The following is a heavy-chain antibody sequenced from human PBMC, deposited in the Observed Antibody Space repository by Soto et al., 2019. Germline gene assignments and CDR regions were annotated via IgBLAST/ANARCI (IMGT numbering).Heavy chain of an antibody. CDR2: ISYDGSNK. D-gene: IGHD2-8*01. CDR3: AKDRGEDIVLKGRVYYYYYGMDV. J-gene: IGHJ6*02. Sequence: GGSLRLSCAASGFTFSSYGMHWVRQAPGKGLEWVAVISYDGSNKYYADSVKGRFTISRDNSKNTLYLQMNSLRAEDTAVYYCAKDRGEDIVLKGRVYYYYYGMDVWGQGTTVTVSS. V-gene: IGHV3-30*18. CDR1: GFTFSSYG.